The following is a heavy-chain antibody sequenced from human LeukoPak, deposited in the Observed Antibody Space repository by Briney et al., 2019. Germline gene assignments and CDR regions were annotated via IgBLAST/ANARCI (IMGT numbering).Heavy chain of an antibody. CDR3: ARGEDFGDYVGRGDFDY. CDR2: INHSGST. V-gene: IGHV4-34*01. D-gene: IGHD4-17*01. Sequence: YPSETLSLTCAVYGVSFSGYYWSWIRQPPGKGLEWIGEINHSGSTNYNPSLKSRVTISVDMSKNQFSLKLSSVTAADTAVYYCARGEDFGDYVGRGDFDYWGQGTLVTVSS. CDR1: GVSFSGYY. J-gene: IGHJ4*02.